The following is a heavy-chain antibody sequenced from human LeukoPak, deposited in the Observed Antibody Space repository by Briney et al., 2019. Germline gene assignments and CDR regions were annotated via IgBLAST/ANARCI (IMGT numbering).Heavy chain of an antibody. V-gene: IGHV1-18*01. D-gene: IGHD3-10*01. CDR2: ISAYNGNT. Sequence: ASVKVSCKASGYTFTSYGISWVRQAPGQGLEWMGWISAYNGNTSYAQKLQGRVTMTTDTSTSTAYMELRSLRSDDTAVYYCARDSGERGSGSYLIAYWGQGTLVTVSS. CDR3: ARDSGERGSGSYLIAY. J-gene: IGHJ4*02. CDR1: GYTFTSYG.